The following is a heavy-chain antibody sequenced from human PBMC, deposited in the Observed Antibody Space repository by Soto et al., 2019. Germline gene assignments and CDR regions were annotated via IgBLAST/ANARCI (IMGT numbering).Heavy chain of an antibody. V-gene: IGHV3-15*01. Sequence: GGSLRLSCAASGFTFSNAWMSWVRQAPGKGLEWVGRIKSKTDGGTTDYAAPVKGRFTISRDDSKNTLYLQMNSLKTEDTALYYCTRDIVVVVAANWLDPWGQRTLVTFSS. J-gene: IGHJ5*02. CDR2: IKSKTDGGTT. CDR3: TRDIVVVVAANWLDP. D-gene: IGHD2-15*01. CDR1: GFTFSNAW.